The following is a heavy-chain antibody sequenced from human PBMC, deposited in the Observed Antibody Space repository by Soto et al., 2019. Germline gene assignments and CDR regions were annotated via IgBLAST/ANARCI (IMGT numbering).Heavy chain of an antibody. J-gene: IGHJ4*02. D-gene: IGHD3-22*01. CDR1: GFTVSSNY. V-gene: IGHV3-64D*06. Sequence: GSLRLSCAASGFTVSSNYMSWVRQAPGKGLEYVSTISPNGDSTYYADSVKGRFAISRDNSKNTLYLQMSSLRAEDTAVYYCVKGEYYYDSGAYYPFDYWGQGTLVTVSS. CDR3: VKGEYYYDSGAYYPFDY. CDR2: ISPNGDST.